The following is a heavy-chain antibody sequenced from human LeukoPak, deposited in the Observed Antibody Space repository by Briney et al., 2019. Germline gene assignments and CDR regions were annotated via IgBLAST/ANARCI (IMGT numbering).Heavy chain of an antibody. Sequence: SETLSLTCAVSGGSISNENWWSWVRLPPGKGLEWIGEIHHRGGTNYNPSLRSRVTISIDTSKNQFSLKLTSVAAADTAVYYCATPNDAFNIWGQGTMVTVSS. CDR3: ATPNDAFNI. CDR1: GGSISNENW. CDR2: IHHRGGT. V-gene: IGHV4-4*02. J-gene: IGHJ3*02.